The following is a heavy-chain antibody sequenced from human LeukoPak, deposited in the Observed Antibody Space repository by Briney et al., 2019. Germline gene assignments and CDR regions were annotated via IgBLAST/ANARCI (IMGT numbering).Heavy chain of an antibody. V-gene: IGHV1-46*01. CDR2: INPSGGST. D-gene: IGHD5/OR15-5a*01. CDR1: GYTFTGYY. J-gene: IGHJ4*02. CDR3: ARVRLSTTIRGAFDY. Sequence: GASVKVSCKASGYTFTGYYMNWVRQAPGQGLEWMGIINPSGGSTSYAQKFQGRVTMTRDTSTSTVYMELSSLRSDDTAVYYCARVRLSTTIRGAFDYWGQGTLVTVSS.